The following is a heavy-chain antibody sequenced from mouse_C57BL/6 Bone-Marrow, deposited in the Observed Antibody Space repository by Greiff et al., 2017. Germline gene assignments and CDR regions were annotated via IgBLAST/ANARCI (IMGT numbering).Heavy chain of an antibody. V-gene: IGHV1-19*01. J-gene: IGHJ1*03. CDR2: INPYNGGT. CDR3: ARSHYGSSPDV. Sequence: EVKLQESGPVLVKPGASVKMSCKASGYTFTDYYMNWVKQSHGKSLEWIGVINPYNGGTSYNQKFKGKATLTVDKSSSTAYMELNSLTSEDSAVYYCARSHYGSSPDVWGTGTTVTVSS. D-gene: IGHD1-1*01. CDR1: GYTFTDYY.